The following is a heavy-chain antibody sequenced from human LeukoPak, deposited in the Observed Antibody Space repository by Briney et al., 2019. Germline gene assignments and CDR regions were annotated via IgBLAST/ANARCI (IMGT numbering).Heavy chain of an antibody. CDR1: DDSISSRTFY. CDR2: FKSGDTT. CDR3: ARQRAWFGEWAFDN. V-gene: IGHV4-39*01. D-gene: IGHD3-10*01. J-gene: IGHJ4*02. Sequence: PSETLSLTSPVSDDSISSRTFYWGWIRQPPGRGLEWIGSFKSGDTTYYMSSLKSRVTLFVDTSRKQFSLELTSVTAADTAVYYCARQRAWFGEWAFDNWGQGTLVTVSS.